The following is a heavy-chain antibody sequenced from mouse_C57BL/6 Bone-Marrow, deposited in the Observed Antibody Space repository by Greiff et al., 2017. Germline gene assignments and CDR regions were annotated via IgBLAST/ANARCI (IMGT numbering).Heavy chain of an antibody. D-gene: IGHD6-5*01. CDR3: ARSLFY. CDR2: ISDGGSYT. Sequence: EVKVVESGGGLVKPGGSLELSCAASGFTFSSYAMSWVRQTPEKRLEWVATISDGGSYTYYPDNVKGRFTISRDNAKNNLYLQMSHLKSEDTAMYYCARSLFYWGQGTTLTVSS. V-gene: IGHV5-4*03. J-gene: IGHJ2*01. CDR1: GFTFSSYA.